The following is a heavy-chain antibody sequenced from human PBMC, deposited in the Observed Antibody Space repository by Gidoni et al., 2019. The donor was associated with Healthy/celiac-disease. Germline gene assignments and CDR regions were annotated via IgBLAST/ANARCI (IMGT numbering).Heavy chain of an antibody. J-gene: IGHJ6*03. CDR2: ISSSSSYI. D-gene: IGHD4-4*01. CDR1: GFPFSSYS. CDR3: ARDLWDYSNSYYYYYYYMDV. Sequence: EVQLVESGGGLVQPGGSLSLSCAASGFPFSSYSMTWVRQAPRKGLEWVSSISSSSSYIYYADSVKGRFTSSRDNAKNALYLQMNSLRAEDTAVYYCARDLWDYSNSYYYYYYYMDVWGKGTTVTVSS. V-gene: IGHV3-21*06.